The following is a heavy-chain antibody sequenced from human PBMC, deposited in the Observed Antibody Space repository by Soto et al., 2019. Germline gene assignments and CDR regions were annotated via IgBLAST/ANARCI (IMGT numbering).Heavy chain of an antibody. CDR1: GFTFSSYG. V-gene: IGHV3-30*03. D-gene: IGHD3-10*01. J-gene: IGHJ4*02. Sequence: QVQLVESGGGVVQPGTSLRLSCAASGFTFSSYGLHWVRQAPGKGLEWVTIISADGSNRYYADSVKGRFTISRDNSKNTLYLQMNSLRPEDTAVYYCATKLDSSYNSDYWGQGTLVSVSS. CDR2: ISADGSNR. CDR3: ATKLDSSYNSDY.